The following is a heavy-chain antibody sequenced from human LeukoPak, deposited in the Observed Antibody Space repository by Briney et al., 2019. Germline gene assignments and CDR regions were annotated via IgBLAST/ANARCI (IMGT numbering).Heavy chain of an antibody. CDR2: INSDGSGT. CDR1: GFTFSSYW. D-gene: IGHD6-19*01. CDR3: AKDPIPASSGWNYYFDY. Sequence: PGGSLRLSCAASGFTFSSYWIHWVRQAPGKGLVWVSRINSDGSGTSYADSVRGRFTISRDNSKNTLYLQMNSLRAEDTAVYYCAKDPIPASSGWNYYFDYWGQGTLVTVSS. J-gene: IGHJ4*02. V-gene: IGHV3-74*01.